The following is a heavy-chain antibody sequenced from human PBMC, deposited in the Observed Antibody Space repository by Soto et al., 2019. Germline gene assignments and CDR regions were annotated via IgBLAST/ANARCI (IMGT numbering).Heavy chain of an antibody. J-gene: IGHJ3*02. D-gene: IGHD4-17*01. Sequence: QVQLVQSGAEVKKPGASVKVSCKASGYTFTSYGISWLRQAPGQGLEWMGWISAYNGNTNYAQKLQGRVTMPTDTSTSTAYMQLRSLRSDDTAVYSCARPPPPGTYGDKDAFDIWGQGKMVTVSS. CDR2: ISAYNGNT. CDR3: ARPPPPGTYGDKDAFDI. CDR1: GYTFTSYG. V-gene: IGHV1-18*01.